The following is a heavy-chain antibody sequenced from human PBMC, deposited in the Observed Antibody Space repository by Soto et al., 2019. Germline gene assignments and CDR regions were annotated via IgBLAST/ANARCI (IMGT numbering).Heavy chain of an antibody. Sequence: SETLSLTCSVSGGSINTFYWSWVRQPAGKGLEWIGRIFSSGSTSFNPSLESRVAMSVDTSKNHFSLNLSSVTAADMAVYYCAREGSYSAYNFAHGIQLWSFDFWGQGALVTVSS. V-gene: IGHV4-4*07. J-gene: IGHJ4*02. CDR3: AREGSYSAYNFAHGIQLWSFDF. D-gene: IGHD5-12*01. CDR2: IFSSGST. CDR1: GGSINTFY.